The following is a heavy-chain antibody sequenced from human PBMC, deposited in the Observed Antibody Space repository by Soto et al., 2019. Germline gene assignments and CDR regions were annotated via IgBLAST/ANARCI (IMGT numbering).Heavy chain of an antibody. D-gene: IGHD3-3*01. CDR2: IYHSGST. Sequence: PSETLSLTCAVSGGSISSGGYSWSWIRQPPGKGLEWIGYIYHSGSTYYNPSLKSRVTISVDRSKNQFSLKLSSVTAADTAVYYCARGPTIFGVVIAPPNWFDPWGQRTLVTVSS. CDR1: GGSISSGGYS. V-gene: IGHV4-30-2*01. CDR3: ARGPTIFGVVIAPPNWFDP. J-gene: IGHJ5*02.